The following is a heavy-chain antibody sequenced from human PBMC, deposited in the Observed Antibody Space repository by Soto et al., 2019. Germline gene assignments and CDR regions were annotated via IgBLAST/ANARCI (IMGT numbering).Heavy chain of an antibody. J-gene: IGHJ5*02. CDR1: GYTFTSDG. V-gene: IGHV1-18*04. D-gene: IGHD2-2*01. CDR3: ARDNGQCDTTRCQRNYFDP. CDR2: INTHNGDT. Sequence: QVQLVQSGADVKNPGASVKVSCEASGYTFTSDGISWVRQAPGQVLEWMGWINTHNGDTNYAQKFQGKVTMTTDTPTSTAYMEVRSLGSDDTAIYYCARDNGQCDTTRCQRNYFDPWGQGTMVTVAA.